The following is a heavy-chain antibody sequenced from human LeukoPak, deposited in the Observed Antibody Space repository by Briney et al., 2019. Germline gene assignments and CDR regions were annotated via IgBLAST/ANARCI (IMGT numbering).Heavy chain of an antibody. J-gene: IGHJ3*02. D-gene: IGHD2-2*03. CDR3: ARVDDLDAFDI. Sequence: GGSLRLSCAASGFTFSSYGMHWVRQAPGKGLEWVAVIWYDGSNKYYADSVKGRFTISRDNSKNTLYLQMNSLRPEDTAVYYCARVDDLDAFDIWGQGTMVTVSS. CDR2: IWYDGSNK. CDR1: GFTFSSYG. V-gene: IGHV3-33*01.